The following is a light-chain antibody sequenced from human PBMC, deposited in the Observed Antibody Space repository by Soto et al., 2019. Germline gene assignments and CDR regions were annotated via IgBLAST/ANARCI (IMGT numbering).Light chain of an antibody. V-gene: IGLV2-14*03. Sequence: QSALTQPASVSGSPGQSITISCTGTSSDVGGYNYVSWYQHHPGKAPKLMIFDVSNRPSGVSNRFSVSKSGNTASLTISGLPPEDEADYYCSSYTTSNTRQIVFGTGTKLTVL. J-gene: IGLJ1*01. CDR3: SSYTTSNTRQIV. CDR1: SSDVGGYNY. CDR2: DVS.